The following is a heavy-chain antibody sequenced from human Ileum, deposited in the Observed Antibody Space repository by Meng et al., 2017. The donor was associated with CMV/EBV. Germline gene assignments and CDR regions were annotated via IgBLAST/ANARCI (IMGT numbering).Heavy chain of an antibody. D-gene: IGHD6-13*01. Sequence: QGQLEESGPGLVKPSQTLSLTCTVSGGSISSGDYYWTWFRQPPGKGLEWIGYIYYSGTTYYNPSLKSRVSISVDTSRNQFSLQLSSVTAADTAVYYCARRSSGLFDYWGQGILVTVSS. CDR3: ARRSSGLFDY. V-gene: IGHV4-30-4*08. CDR2: IYYSGTT. J-gene: IGHJ4*02. CDR1: GGSISSGDYY.